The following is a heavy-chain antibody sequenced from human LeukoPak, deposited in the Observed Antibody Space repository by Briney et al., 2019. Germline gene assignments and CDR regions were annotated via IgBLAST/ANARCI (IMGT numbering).Heavy chain of an antibody. CDR2: INHSGST. CDR3: ARLRIGYYYYYMDV. V-gene: IGHV4-34*01. J-gene: IGHJ6*03. CDR1: GGSFSGYY. Sequence: SETLSLTCTVYGGSFSGYYWSWIRQPPGKGLEWIGEINHSGSTNYNSSLKSRVTISVDTSKNQFSLKLSSVTAADTAVYYCARLRIGYYYYYMDVWGKGTTVTVSS. D-gene: IGHD1-14*01.